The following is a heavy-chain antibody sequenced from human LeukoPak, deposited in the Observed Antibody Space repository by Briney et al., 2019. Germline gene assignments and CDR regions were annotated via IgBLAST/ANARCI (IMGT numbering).Heavy chain of an antibody. CDR3: ARRSIAAAGLDY. CDR2: INPNSGGT. Sequence: ASVKVSCKASGYTFTCYYMHWVRQAPGQGLEWMGWINPNSGGTNYAQKFQGRVTMTRDTSISTAYMELSRLRSDDTAVYYCARRSIAAAGLDYWGQGTLVTVSS. CDR1: GYTFTCYY. J-gene: IGHJ4*02. D-gene: IGHD6-13*01. V-gene: IGHV1-2*02.